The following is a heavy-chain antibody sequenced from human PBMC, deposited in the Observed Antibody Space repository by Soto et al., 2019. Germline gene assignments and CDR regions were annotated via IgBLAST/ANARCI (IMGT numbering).Heavy chain of an antibody. CDR3: ARGFSSPFIAARKGYYYMDV. J-gene: IGHJ6*03. CDR2: INHSGST. V-gene: IGHV4-34*01. CDR1: GGSFSGYY. Sequence: SETLSLTCAVYGGSFSGYYWSWIRQPPGKGLEWIGEINHSGSTNYNPSLKSRVTISVDTSKNQFSLKLSSVTAADTAVYYCARGFSSPFIAARKGYYYMDVWGKGTTVTVSS. D-gene: IGHD6-6*01.